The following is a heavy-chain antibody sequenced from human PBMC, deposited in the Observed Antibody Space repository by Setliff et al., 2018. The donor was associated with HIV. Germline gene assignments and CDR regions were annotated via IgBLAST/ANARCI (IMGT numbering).Heavy chain of an antibody. CDR3: ARRRFMITFGGVIGRNAFDI. CDR2: IYYSVST. J-gene: IGHJ3*02. Sequence: KTSETLSLTCTVSGGSISRYYWSWIRQPPGKGLEWIGYIYYSVSTNYNPSLKSRVTISVDKSKNHFSLKLSSVTAADTAVYYCARRRFMITFGGVIGRNAFDIWGQGTMVTVSS. D-gene: IGHD3-16*02. V-gene: IGHV4-59*01. CDR1: GGSISRYY.